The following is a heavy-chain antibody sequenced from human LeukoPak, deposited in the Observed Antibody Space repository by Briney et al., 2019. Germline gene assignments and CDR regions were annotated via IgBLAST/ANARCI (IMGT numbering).Heavy chain of an antibody. CDR2: INPNSGGT. CDR3: ARDQGGSGNYYYYYMDV. V-gene: IGHV1-2*06. D-gene: IGHD3-10*01. J-gene: IGHJ6*03. CDR1: GYTFTGYY. Sequence: ASVKVSCKASGYTFTGYYMHWVWQAPGQRLEWMGRINPNSGGTNYAQKFQGRVTMTRDTSISTAYMELSRLRSDDTAVYYCARDQGGSGNYYYYYMDVWGKGTRVTVSS.